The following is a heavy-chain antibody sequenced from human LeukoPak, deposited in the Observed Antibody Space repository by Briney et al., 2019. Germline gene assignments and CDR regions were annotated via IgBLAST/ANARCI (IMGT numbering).Heavy chain of an antibody. Sequence: SETLSLTCSVSGGSISNYYWSWIRQPPGKRLEWIGYIFTSGSTNYNPSLKSRVTISVDTSKNHLSLRLSSVTAADTAVYYCARHAVGPTQPLPFDYWGQGTLVTVSS. CDR2: IFTSGST. CDR1: GGSISNYY. CDR3: ARHAVGPTQPLPFDY. J-gene: IGHJ4*02. D-gene: IGHD1-26*01. V-gene: IGHV4-4*09.